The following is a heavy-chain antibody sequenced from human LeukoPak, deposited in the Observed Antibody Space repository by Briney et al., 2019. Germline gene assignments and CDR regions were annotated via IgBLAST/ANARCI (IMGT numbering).Heavy chain of an antibody. J-gene: IGHJ4*02. CDR1: GLTFSSYE. D-gene: IGHD1-1*01. CDR3: EDWKSVAY. V-gene: IGHV3-23*01. CDR2: ISPSGDRS. Sequence: GGSLRLSCAASGLTFSSYEVNWVRQAPGKGLEWVSAISPSGDRSYYADSVKGRFTISRDNSKNTVYLQMSGLKVEDTAVYYCEDWKSVAYWGQGTLVTVSA.